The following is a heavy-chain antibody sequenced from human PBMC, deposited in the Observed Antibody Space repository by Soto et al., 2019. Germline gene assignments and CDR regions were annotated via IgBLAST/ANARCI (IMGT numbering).Heavy chain of an antibody. V-gene: IGHV3-30*18. CDR2: ISYDGSKK. J-gene: IGHJ6*02. CDR3: AKSSTEEYYYYGRDV. CDR1: GLTFSSYG. D-gene: IGHD4-4*01. Sequence: QVYLVESGGGVVQPGRSLRLSCAVSGLTFSSYGMHWVRQAPGKGLEWVAVISYDGSKKYYADSVKGRFTISRDNSKNRVYLQMNSLRPEDTAVYYIAKSSTEEYYYYGRDVWGQGTTVTVSS.